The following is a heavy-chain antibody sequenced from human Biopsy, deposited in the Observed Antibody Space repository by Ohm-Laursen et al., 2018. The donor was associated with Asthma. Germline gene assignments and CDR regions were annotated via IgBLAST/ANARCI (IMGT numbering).Heavy chain of an antibody. D-gene: IGHD3-9*01. CDR2: INAGNGNT. Sequence: ASVKVSCKASGYTFINYAIHWVRQAPGRRLEWMGWINAGNGNTKYSQKFQGRVTITRDTSASTAYMDLSSLRSEDTAVYYCARTYYDFLTGQVNDAFDIWGQGTVVTVSS. CDR1: GYTFINYA. J-gene: IGHJ3*02. V-gene: IGHV1-3*01. CDR3: ARTYYDFLTGQVNDAFDI.